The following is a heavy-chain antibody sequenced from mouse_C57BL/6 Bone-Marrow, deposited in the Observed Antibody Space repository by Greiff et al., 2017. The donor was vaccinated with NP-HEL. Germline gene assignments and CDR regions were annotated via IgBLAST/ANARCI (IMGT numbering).Heavy chain of an antibody. CDR3: ARGHPAMVTNY. J-gene: IGHJ2*01. CDR1: GFTFSDYG. CDR2: ISSGSSTI. Sequence: DVMLVESGGGLVKPGGSLKLSCAASGFTFSDYGMHWVRQAPEKGLEWVAYISSGSSTIYYADTVKGRFTISRDNAKNTLFLQMTSLRSEDTAMYYCARGHPAMVTNYWGQGTTLTVSS. V-gene: IGHV5-17*01. D-gene: IGHD2-2*01.